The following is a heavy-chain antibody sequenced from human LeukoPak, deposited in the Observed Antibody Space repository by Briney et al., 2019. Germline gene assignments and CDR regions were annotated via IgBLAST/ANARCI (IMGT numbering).Heavy chain of an antibody. V-gene: IGHV4-34*01. Sequence: PSEILSLTCAVYGGSFSGHYWTWIRQPPGKGLEWIGEINHSGSTNYNPSLKSRVTISVDTSKNQFSLKLSSVTAADTAVYYCARGGSSWYRRLYLDYWGQGTLVTVSS. CDR3: ARGGSSWYRRLYLDY. CDR2: INHSGST. CDR1: GGSFSGHY. J-gene: IGHJ4*02. D-gene: IGHD6-13*01.